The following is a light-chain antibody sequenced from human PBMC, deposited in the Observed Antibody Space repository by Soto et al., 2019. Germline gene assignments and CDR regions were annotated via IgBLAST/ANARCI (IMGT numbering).Light chain of an antibody. J-gene: IGKJ4*01. V-gene: IGKV1-12*01. Sequence: DIQMTQSPSSVSASVGDRVTITCRASQAISSLLAWYQQKPGKAPNLLIHTASSLQSGVPSRFSGSGSGTEFTLTISSLQPEDFATYYCQQANSCPLTFGGGTKVEIK. CDR1: QAISSL. CDR3: QQANSCPLT. CDR2: TAS.